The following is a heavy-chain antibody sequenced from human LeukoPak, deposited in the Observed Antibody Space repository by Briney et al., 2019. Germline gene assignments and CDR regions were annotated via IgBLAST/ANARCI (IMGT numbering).Heavy chain of an antibody. CDR1: GYTLTELS. J-gene: IGHJ4*02. CDR3: ATDAAGIAVAGTNFVFDY. D-gene: IGHD6-19*01. CDR2: FDPEDGET. Sequence: ASVKVSCRVSGYTLTELSMHWVRQAPGKGLEWMGGFDPEDGETIYAQKFQGRVTMTEDTSTDTAYMELSSLRSEDTAVYYCATDAAGIAVAGTNFVFDYWGQGTLVTVSS. V-gene: IGHV1-24*01.